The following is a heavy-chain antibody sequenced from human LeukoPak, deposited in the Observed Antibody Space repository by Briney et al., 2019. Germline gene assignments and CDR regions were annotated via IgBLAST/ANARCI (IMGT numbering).Heavy chain of an antibody. CDR2: INHSGST. Sequence: SETLSLTCAVYGGSFSGYYWSWIRQPPGKGLEWIGEINHSGSTNYNPSLKSRVTISVDTSKNQFSLKLSSVTAADTAVYYCARGNFWSGYPYCFDYWGQGTLVTVSS. V-gene: IGHV4-34*01. J-gene: IGHJ4*02. CDR3: ARGNFWSGYPYCFDY. CDR1: GGSFSGYY. D-gene: IGHD3-3*01.